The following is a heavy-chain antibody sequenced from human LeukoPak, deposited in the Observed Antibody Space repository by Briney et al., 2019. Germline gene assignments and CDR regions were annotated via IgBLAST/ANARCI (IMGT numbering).Heavy chain of an antibody. V-gene: IGHV3-66*01. CDR3: AREGMIAAAGLYMFDY. CDR1: GFTFSNYA. D-gene: IGHD6-13*01. J-gene: IGHJ4*02. CDR2: IYSGGST. Sequence: PGGSLRLSCAASGFTFSNYAMHWVRQAPGKGLEWVSVIYSGGSTYYADSVKGRFTISGDNSKNTLYLQMNSLRAEDTAVYYCAREGMIAAAGLYMFDYWGQGTLVTVSS.